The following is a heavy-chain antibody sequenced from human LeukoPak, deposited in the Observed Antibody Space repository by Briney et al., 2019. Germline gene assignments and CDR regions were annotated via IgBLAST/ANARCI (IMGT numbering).Heavy chain of an antibody. Sequence: GGSLRLSCAASGFTFSSYAMSWVRQAPGKGLEWVSAISGSGGSTYYADSVKGRFTISRDNSKNTLYLQMNSLRAEDTAVYYCARGYSSSWYYFDYWGQGTLVTVSS. CDR3: ARGYSSSWYYFDY. V-gene: IGHV3-23*01. D-gene: IGHD6-13*01. CDR2: ISGSGGST. CDR1: GFTFSSYA. J-gene: IGHJ4*02.